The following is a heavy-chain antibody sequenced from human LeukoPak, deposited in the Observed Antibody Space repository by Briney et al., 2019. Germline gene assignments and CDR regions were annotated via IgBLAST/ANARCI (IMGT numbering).Heavy chain of an antibody. CDR1: GFSYSSYA. CDR3: ATEGGYNYGYLDS. J-gene: IGHJ4*02. CDR2: ISGSGDT. Sequence: PGGSLRLSCAVSGFSYSSYAMSWVRQASGKGLEGVSTISGSGDTYYVDSVKGRFTISRDNSKNTLYLQMNSLRAEDTAVYYCATEGGYNYGYLDSWGQGTLVTVSS. D-gene: IGHD5-18*01. V-gene: IGHV3-23*01.